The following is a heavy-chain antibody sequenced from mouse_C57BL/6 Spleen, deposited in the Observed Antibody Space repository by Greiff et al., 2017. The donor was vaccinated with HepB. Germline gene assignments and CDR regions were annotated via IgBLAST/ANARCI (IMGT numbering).Heavy chain of an antibody. J-gene: IGHJ4*01. CDR3: ATGTRAMDY. Sequence: VQLQQPGAELVRPGSSVKLSCKASGYTFTSYWMDWVKQRPGQGLEWIGNIYPSDSETHYNQKFKDKATLTVNKSSSTAYMQLSSLTSEDSAVYYCATGTRAMDYWGQGTSVTVSS. CDR2: IYPSDSET. V-gene: IGHV1-61*01. CDR1: GYTFTSYW. D-gene: IGHD4-1*01.